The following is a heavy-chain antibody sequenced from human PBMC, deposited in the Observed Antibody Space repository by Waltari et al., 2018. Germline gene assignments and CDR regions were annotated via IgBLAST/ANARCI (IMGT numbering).Heavy chain of an antibody. Sequence: EVQLVESGVDLVQPGGSLRLSCAASGFTFSKFWMGWVRQATGGGLCCWAKIYQDGRLENCVVSVEGRFTTSRDDAMNSLYLKVNRLGAGDTTVEYCVGDDDGGMGAVWGQGTTVTVSS. D-gene: IGHD3-16*01. J-gene: IGHJ6*02. CDR1: GFTFSKFW. CDR3: VGDDDGGMGAV. V-gene: IGHV3-7*01. CDR2: IYQDGRLE.